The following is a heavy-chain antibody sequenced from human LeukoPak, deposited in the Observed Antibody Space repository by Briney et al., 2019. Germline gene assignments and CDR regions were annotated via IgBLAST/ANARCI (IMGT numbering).Heavy chain of an antibody. D-gene: IGHD1-1*01. J-gene: IGHJ3*02. Sequence: SETLSLTCTVSGDSIGETNYYWGWIRQPPGKGLKWIGSVSYSGTTYYNPSLRSRVTISVDTSKNQFSLNLSSVTATDTAVYYCARPPAYTSWTYDFDIWGQGTMVTVSS. CDR3: ARPPAYTSWTYDFDI. CDR1: GDSIGETNYY. CDR2: VSYSGTT. V-gene: IGHV4-39*01.